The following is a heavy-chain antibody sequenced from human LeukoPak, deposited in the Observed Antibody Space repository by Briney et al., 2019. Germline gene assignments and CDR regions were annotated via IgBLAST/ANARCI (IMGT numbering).Heavy chain of an antibody. V-gene: IGHV4-31*03. J-gene: IGHJ3*02. CDR1: GGSISSIGFY. D-gene: IGHD3-3*01. CDR3: ALGLELRFLEWLSPVDAFDI. Sequence: PSETLSLTCTVSGGSISSIGFYWSWIRQHPGKGLEWIGYIYYTGSTYYNPSLRSRVTISVDTSKNQFSLKLSSVTAADTAVYYCALGLELRFLEWLSPVDAFDIWGQGTMVTVSS. CDR2: IYYTGST.